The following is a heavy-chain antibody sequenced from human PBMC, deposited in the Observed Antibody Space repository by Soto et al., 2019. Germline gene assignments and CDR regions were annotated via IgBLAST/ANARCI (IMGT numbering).Heavy chain of an antibody. CDR3: TGEGASGY. CDR2: ISYDGSSK. Sequence: QVQLVESGGGVVQPGRSLRLSCAASGFTFSSYGMHWVRQAPGKGLEWVAVISYDGSSKYYADSVKGRFTITRDNSKNTLYLEMNSLRAEDTAVYYCTGEGASGYWGQGPLVTVSS. CDR1: GFTFSSYG. V-gene: IGHV3-30*03. J-gene: IGHJ4*02. D-gene: IGHD2-8*02.